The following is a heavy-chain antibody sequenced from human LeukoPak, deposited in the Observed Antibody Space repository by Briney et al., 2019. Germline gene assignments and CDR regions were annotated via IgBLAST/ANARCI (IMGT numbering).Heavy chain of an antibody. Sequence: GGSLRLSCAASGFTFDDYAMHWVRQAPGKGLEWVSGISWNSGSIGYADSVKGRFTISRDNAKNSLYLQMNSLRAEDTAVYYCAKGKGLYDSSGYYYHYFDYWGQGTLVTVSS. CDR2: ISWNSGSI. V-gene: IGHV3-9*01. J-gene: IGHJ4*02. CDR1: GFTFDDYA. CDR3: AKGKGLYDSSGYYYHYFDY. D-gene: IGHD3-22*01.